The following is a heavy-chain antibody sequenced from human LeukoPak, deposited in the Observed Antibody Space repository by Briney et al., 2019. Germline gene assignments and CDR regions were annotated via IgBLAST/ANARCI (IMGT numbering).Heavy chain of an antibody. J-gene: IGHJ4*02. Sequence: ASVKISCKVSGYTFTDYYMHWVQQAPGKGLEWMGLVDPEDGETIYAEKFQGRVTITADTSRDTPSMELSRLRSEDPAVYYCPTLHRYSYGSPFDYWGQGTLVTVSS. V-gene: IGHV1-69-2*01. CDR1: GYTFTDYY. CDR3: PTLHRYSYGSPFDY. CDR2: VDPEDGET. D-gene: IGHD5-18*01.